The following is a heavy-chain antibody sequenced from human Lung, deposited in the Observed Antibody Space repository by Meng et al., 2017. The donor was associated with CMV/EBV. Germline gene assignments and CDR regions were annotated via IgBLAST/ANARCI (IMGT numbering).Heavy chain of an antibody. V-gene: IGHV1-8*01. Sequence: QVQLVQSGSEVKKTGASVKVSCKASGYTITSYDINWVRQGTGQGLEWMGWMNPSRGTTGYAQKFQGRVTMTRNISKSTAYMDLSSLRSEDTAVYYCATGVADFEYWGQGTLVTVSS. CDR3: ATGVADFEY. CDR1: GYTITSYD. D-gene: IGHD6-19*01. J-gene: IGHJ4*02. CDR2: MNPSRGTT.